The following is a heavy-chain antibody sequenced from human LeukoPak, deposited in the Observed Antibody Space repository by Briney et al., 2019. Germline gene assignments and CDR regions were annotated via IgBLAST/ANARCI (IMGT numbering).Heavy chain of an antibody. D-gene: IGHD1-20*01. CDR1: GGSITNNDLY. Sequence: SQTLSLTCTVSGGSITNNDLYWSWIRQPPGKGLEWIGYMFNSGSTHYNPSLKSRVSISVDTSKNQFSLKLSSVTAADTAVYYCARDTSNWKGGAYYYYMDVWGKGTTVTVSS. CDR3: ARDTSNWKGGAYYYYMDV. J-gene: IGHJ6*03. CDR2: MFNSGST. V-gene: IGHV4-30-4*01.